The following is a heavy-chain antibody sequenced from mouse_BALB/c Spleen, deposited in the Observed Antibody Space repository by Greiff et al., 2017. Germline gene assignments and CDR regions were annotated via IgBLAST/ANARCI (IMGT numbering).Heavy chain of an antibody. CDR1: GYSITSDYA. Sequence: VQLQQSGPGLVKPSQSLSLTCTVTGYSITSDYAWNWIRQFPGNKLEWMGYISYSGSTSYNPSLKSRISITRDTSKNQFFLQLNSVTTEDTATYYCARLRRDYAMDYWGQGTSVTVSS. J-gene: IGHJ4*01. D-gene: IGHD2-12*01. CDR3: ARLRRDYAMDY. V-gene: IGHV3-2*02. CDR2: ISYSGST.